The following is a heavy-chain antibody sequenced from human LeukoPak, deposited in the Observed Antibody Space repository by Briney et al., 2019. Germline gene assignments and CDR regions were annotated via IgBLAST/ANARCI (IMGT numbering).Heavy chain of an antibody. D-gene: IGHD2-2*01. J-gene: IGHJ6*02. V-gene: IGHV3-49*04. Sequence: PGGSLRLSCTASGFTFGDYSMTWVRQAPGKGLEWIGFIRSKAYGGTTEYAASVKGRFTISRDDSKSIAYLQMNSLKTEDTAVYYCTRDGPGYCSSTSCPRYHYAMDVWGQGTTVTVSS. CDR3: TRDGPGYCSSTSCPRYHYAMDV. CDR2: IRSKAYGGTT. CDR1: GFTFGDYS.